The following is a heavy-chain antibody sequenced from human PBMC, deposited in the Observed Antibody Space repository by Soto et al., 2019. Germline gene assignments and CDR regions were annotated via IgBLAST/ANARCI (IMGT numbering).Heavy chain of an antibody. CDR2: IYHGGTT. J-gene: IGHJ4*01. CDR3: ARVHVMVVAGSTFDY. CDR1: GYSISSGSY. Sequence: PSETLSLTCTFSGYSISSGSYCAWIRQPLGKGPEWIASIYHGGTTFYNPSLKSRITISVDTSNNQFSLKLTSVTAADTAVYYCARVHVMVVAGSTFDYWGHGTLVTV. D-gene: IGHD6-19*01. V-gene: IGHV4-38-2*02.